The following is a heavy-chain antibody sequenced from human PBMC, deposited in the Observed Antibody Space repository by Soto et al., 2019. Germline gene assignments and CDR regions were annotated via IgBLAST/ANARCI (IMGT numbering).Heavy chain of an antibody. CDR3: ARGEDAFFYYGLDV. Sequence: SEPLYLTCTFSGGSITSSYWSWIRRPPGKGLEWIAYIYDTGISGYTPSTSYNPSLKSRVTMSVDTSKSQFSLKLTSVTAADTAVYYCARGEDAFFYYGLDVWGQGITVTVS. CDR2: IYDTGISGYTPST. CDR1: GGSITSSY. J-gene: IGHJ6*02. V-gene: IGHV4-59*01.